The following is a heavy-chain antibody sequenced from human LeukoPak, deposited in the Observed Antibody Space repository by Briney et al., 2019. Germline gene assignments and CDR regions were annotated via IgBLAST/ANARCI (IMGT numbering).Heavy chain of an antibody. CDR3: AKDFGSGRYAFDI. CDR2: IQHDGGRK. CDR1: GFNIEGHN. Sequence: GGSLKLSCAASGFNIEGHNMHWVRQAPGKGLEWVSFIQHDGGRKWYVDSVKGRFTISRDNSKNTLSLQMSDLRLKDTAVYYCAKDFGSGRYAFDIWGQGTIVTVSS. D-gene: IGHD3-10*01. J-gene: IGHJ3*02. V-gene: IGHV3-30*02.